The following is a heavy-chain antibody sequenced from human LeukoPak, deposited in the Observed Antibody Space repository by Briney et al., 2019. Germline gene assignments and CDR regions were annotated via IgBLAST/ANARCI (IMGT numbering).Heavy chain of an antibody. Sequence: PGGSLRLSCAASGFTFSSYAMHWVRQAPGKGLEWVAVISYDGSNKYYADPVKGRFTISRDNSKNTLYLQMNSLRAEDTAVYYCARARGDSSGYFSVDYWGQGTLVTVSS. CDR3: ARARGDSSGYFSVDY. J-gene: IGHJ4*02. D-gene: IGHD3-22*01. CDR1: GFTFSSYA. CDR2: ISYDGSNK. V-gene: IGHV3-30-3*01.